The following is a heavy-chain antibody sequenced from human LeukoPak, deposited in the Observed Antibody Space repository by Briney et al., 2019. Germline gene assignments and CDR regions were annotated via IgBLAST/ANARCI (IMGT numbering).Heavy chain of an antibody. V-gene: IGHV3-21*01. CDR2: ISSSSSYI. Sequence: GGSLRLSCAASGFTFSSYAMSWVGQAPGKGLEWVASISSSSSYIYYADSVKGRFTISRDNAKNSLYLQMNSLRAEDTAVYYCARADSSSWYDYWYFDLWGRGTLVTVSS. CDR1: GFTFSSYA. J-gene: IGHJ2*01. CDR3: ARADSSSWYDYWYFDL. D-gene: IGHD6-13*01.